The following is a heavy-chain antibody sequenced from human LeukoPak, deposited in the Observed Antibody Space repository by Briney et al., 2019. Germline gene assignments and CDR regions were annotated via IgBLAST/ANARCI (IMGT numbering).Heavy chain of an antibody. J-gene: IGHJ4*02. D-gene: IGHD2-15*01. CDR2: IYYSGST. CDR1: GGSISSSSYY. Sequence: PSETLSLTCTVSGGSISSSSYYWGWIRQPPGKGLEWIGSIYYSGSTYYNPSLKSRVTISVDTSKNQFSLKLSSVTAADTAVYYCARGPYFLGVVVRPVDYWGQGTLVTVSS. CDR3: ARGPYFLGVVVRPVDY. V-gene: IGHV4-39*01.